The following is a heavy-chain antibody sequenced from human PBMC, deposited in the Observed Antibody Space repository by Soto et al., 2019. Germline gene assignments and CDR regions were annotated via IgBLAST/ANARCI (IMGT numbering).Heavy chain of an antibody. V-gene: IGHV3-30-3*01. CDR1: GFSFSISP. CDR2: ISYDGTNK. J-gene: IGHJ4*02. D-gene: IGHD7-27*01. CDR3: ARDPKTSGGQHWAFNYFDS. Sequence: QVQLVESGGGVVQPGRSLRLSCAASGFSFSISPMHWVRQAPGKGPEWVALISYDGTNKFYADSVKGRFTISRDNSKSTLYLQVDSLRLEDSAVYYCARDPKTSGGQHWAFNYFDSWGQGTLVTVSS.